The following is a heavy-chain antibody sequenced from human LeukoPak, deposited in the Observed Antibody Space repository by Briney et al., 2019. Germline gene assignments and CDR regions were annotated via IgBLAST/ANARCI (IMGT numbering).Heavy chain of an antibody. D-gene: IGHD3-22*01. CDR1: GFTFDDYG. CDR3: AREGYDKDFDY. J-gene: IGHJ4*02. Sequence: GGSLRLSCTASGFTFDDYGMSWVRQAPGKGLEWVSGINWNGGSTGYADSVKGRFTISRDNAKNSLYLQMNSLRAEDTALYHCAREGYDKDFDYWGQGTLVTVSS. CDR2: INWNGGST. V-gene: IGHV3-20*01.